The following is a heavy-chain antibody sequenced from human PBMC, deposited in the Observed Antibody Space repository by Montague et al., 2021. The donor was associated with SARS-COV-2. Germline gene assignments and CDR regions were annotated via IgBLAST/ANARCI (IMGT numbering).Heavy chain of an antibody. D-gene: IGHD1-26*01. CDR1: GGSISSYF. CDR3: ARGTIVGTSFDY. Sequence: SETLSLTCNVSGGSISSYFWNWIRQPPGKGLEWIGYIYYSGGTNYNPSLKSRATISLDTSKNQLSLKLSSVTAADTAVYYCARGTIVGTSFDYWGQGTLVTVSS. CDR2: IYYSGGT. V-gene: IGHV4-59*01. J-gene: IGHJ4*02.